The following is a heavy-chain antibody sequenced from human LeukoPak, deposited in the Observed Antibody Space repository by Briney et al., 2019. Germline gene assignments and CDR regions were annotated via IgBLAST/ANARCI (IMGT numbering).Heavy chain of an antibody. CDR1: GGSISSYY. CDR2: IYYSGST. Sequence: SETLSLTCTVSGGSISSYYWSWIRQPPGKGLEWIGYIYYSGSTNYNPSLKSRVTISVDTSKNQFSLKLSSVTAADTAVYYCARMNSLEYYGTNWFDPWGQGTLVTVSS. CDR3: ARMNSLEYYGTNWFDP. V-gene: IGHV4-59*01. J-gene: IGHJ5*02. D-gene: IGHD2/OR15-2a*01.